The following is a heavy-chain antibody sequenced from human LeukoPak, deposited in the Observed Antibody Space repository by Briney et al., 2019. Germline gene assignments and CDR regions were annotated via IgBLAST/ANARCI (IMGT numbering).Heavy chain of an antibody. CDR3: ARLASGSYPNYFDY. Sequence: GGSLRLSCSASGFTFSTYWMSWVRQAPGKGLEWVANMKRDGSEIYYVDSVKGRFTISRDNAKNSLFLQMNSLRAEDTAVYYCARLASGSYPNYFDYWGQGLLVTVSS. CDR1: GFTFSTYW. J-gene: IGHJ4*02. V-gene: IGHV3-7*01. CDR2: MKRDGSEI. D-gene: IGHD1-26*01.